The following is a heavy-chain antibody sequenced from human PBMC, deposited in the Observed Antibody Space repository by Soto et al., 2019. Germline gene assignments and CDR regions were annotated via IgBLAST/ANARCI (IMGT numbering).Heavy chain of an antibody. D-gene: IGHD2-2*01. CDR1: GYSFTSYW. CDR3: ARHPPYCGSTSCYYFDY. V-gene: IGHV5-51*01. Sequence: PGESLKISCKGSGYSFTSYWIGWVRQMPGEGLEWMGLIYPYDSDTRYSPSFRGQVTISADKSISTAYLQWSSLKASDTAMYYYARHPPYCGSTSCYYFDYWGQGTLVTVSS. CDR2: IYPYDSDT. J-gene: IGHJ4*02.